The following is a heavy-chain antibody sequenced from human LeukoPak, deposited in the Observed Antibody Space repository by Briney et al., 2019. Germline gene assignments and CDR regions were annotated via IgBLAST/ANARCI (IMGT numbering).Heavy chain of an antibody. CDR2: IRYDGSNK. CDR1: GFTFSSYG. V-gene: IGHV3-30*02. J-gene: IGHJ3*02. CDR3: AREFPGRRAFDI. Sequence: GGSLRLSCAASGFTFSSYGMHWVRQAPGKGLEWVAFIRYDGSNKYYADSVKGRFTISRDNSKNTLYLQMNSLRAEDTAVYYCAREFPGRRAFDIWGQGTMVTVSS.